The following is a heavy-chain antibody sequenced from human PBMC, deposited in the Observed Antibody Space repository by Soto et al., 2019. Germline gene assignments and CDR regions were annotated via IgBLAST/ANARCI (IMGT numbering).Heavy chain of an antibody. CDR2: IKSNTAGGTT. D-gene: IGHD5-18*01. CDR1: GVTLTDVW. J-gene: IGHJ4*02. Sequence: GGSLRLSCAVSGVTLTDVWMNWARQAPGKGPEWVGRIKSNTAGGTTDFAAPVKGRFTISRDDSQNTLYLQMDSLKTEDTAVYYCSHGYYQYFNSWGPGTLVTVSS. CDR3: SHGYYQYFNS. V-gene: IGHV3-15*07.